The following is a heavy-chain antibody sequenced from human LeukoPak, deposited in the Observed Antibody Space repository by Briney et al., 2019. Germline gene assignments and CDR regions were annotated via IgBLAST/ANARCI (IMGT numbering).Heavy chain of an antibody. CDR1: GLTFSSYA. CDR3: AKDEDRIAVAGQFDY. D-gene: IGHD6-19*01. V-gene: IGHV3-23*01. Sequence: GGSLRLSCAASGLTFSSYAMSWVRQAPGKGLEWVSAISGSGGSTYYADSVKGRFTISRDNSKNTLYLQMNSLRAEDTAVYYCAKDEDRIAVAGQFDYWGQGTLVTVSS. CDR2: ISGSGGST. J-gene: IGHJ4*02.